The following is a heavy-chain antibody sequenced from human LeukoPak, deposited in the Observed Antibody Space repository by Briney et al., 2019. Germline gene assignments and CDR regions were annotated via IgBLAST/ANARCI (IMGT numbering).Heavy chain of an antibody. Sequence: SETVSLTCAVYGGSFSGYYWSWIRQPPGKGLEWIGEINHSGSTNYNPSLKSRVTISVDTSKNQFSLKLSSVTAADTAVYYRARLKNQYYDFWSGSPEGNWFDPWGQGTLVTVSS. J-gene: IGHJ5*02. V-gene: IGHV4-34*01. CDR1: GGSFSGYY. CDR3: ARLKNQYYDFWSGSPEGNWFDP. D-gene: IGHD3-3*01. CDR2: INHSGST.